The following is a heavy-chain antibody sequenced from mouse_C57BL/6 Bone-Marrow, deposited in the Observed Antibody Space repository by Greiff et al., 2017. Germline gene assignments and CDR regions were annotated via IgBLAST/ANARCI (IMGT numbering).Heavy chain of an antibody. V-gene: IGHV1-9*01. Sequence: QVQLQQSGAELMKPGASVKLSCKATGYTFTGYWIEWVKQRPGHGLEWIGEILPGSGSTNYNEKFKGKATFTADTSSNTAYMQLSSLTTEDSSIYYCAREVYYYGSSLFAYWGQGTLVTVSA. D-gene: IGHD1-1*01. CDR2: ILPGSGST. CDR3: AREVYYYGSSLFAY. J-gene: IGHJ3*01. CDR1: GYTFTGYW.